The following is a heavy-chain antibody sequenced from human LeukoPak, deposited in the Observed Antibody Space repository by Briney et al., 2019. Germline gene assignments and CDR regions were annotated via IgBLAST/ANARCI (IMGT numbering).Heavy chain of an antibody. Sequence: SETLSLTCTVSGDSISSCYWSWIRQPPGKGLEWIGYIYYSGSTNYNPSLKSRVTISVDTSKNQFSLKLSSVTAADTAGYYCARDGYIYGLDYWGQGTLVTVSS. V-gene: IGHV4-59*01. D-gene: IGHD5-18*01. CDR1: GDSISSCY. CDR3: ARDGYIYGLDY. J-gene: IGHJ4*02. CDR2: IYYSGST.